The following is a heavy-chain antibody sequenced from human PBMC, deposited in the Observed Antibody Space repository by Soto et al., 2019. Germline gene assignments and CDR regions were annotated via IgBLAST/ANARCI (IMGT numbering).Heavy chain of an antibody. Sequence: QVQLQESGPGLVKPSETLSLTCTVSGGSISSYYWSWIRQPPGKGLEWIGYIYYSGSTNYNPSLKSRVTISVDTSKNQFSLKLSSVTAADTAVYYCARDGSIVGATRVYWYFDLWGRGTLVTVSS. CDR1: GGSISSYY. V-gene: IGHV4-59*01. CDR3: ARDGSIVGATRVYWYFDL. J-gene: IGHJ2*01. D-gene: IGHD1-26*01. CDR2: IYYSGST.